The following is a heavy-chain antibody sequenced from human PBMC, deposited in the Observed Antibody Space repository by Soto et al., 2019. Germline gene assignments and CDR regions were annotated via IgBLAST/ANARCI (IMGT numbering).Heavy chain of an antibody. V-gene: IGHV3-21*04. CDR2: ISSTTNYI. J-gene: IGHJ4*02. CDR3: AKDPEWELPKYYFDY. CDR1: GFTFTRYS. Sequence: GGSLRLSCAASGFTFTRYSMNWVRQAPGKGLEWVSSISSTTNYIYYGDSMKGRFTISRDNAKNSLYLEMNSLRAEDTAVYYCAKDPEWELPKYYFDYWGQGTLVTVSS. D-gene: IGHD1-26*01.